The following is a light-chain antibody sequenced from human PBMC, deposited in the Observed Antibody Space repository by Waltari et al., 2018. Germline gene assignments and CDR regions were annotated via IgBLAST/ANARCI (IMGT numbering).Light chain of an antibody. CDR3: QHYVGWPPAYT. V-gene: IGKV3-15*01. J-gene: IGKJ2*01. CDR1: QSIRSS. CDR2: GAS. Sequence: IVMTQSPVTLSVYPGEGAPLSCRASQSIRSSLAWYQQRPGQAPRLLIYGASTRATGIAARFRGSGYGTEFSLTISSLQSEDFGIYYCQHYVGWPPAYTFGQGTKLEIK.